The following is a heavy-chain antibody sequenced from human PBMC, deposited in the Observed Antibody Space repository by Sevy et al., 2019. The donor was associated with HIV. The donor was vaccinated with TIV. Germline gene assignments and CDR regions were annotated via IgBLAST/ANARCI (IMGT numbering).Heavy chain of an antibody. V-gene: IGHV4-34*01. CDR1: GGSFSDYY. Sequence: SETLSLTCAVYGGSFSDYYWSWIRLPPGKGLEWIGEINHSGSTNYNPSLKSRVTVSVDTSKNQFSLKLSSVTAADTAVYYCAREYYDSGGYYEEDYYYYGMDVWGQGTTVTVSS. J-gene: IGHJ6*02. CDR3: AREYYDSGGYYEEDYYYYGMDV. D-gene: IGHD3-22*01. CDR2: INHSGST.